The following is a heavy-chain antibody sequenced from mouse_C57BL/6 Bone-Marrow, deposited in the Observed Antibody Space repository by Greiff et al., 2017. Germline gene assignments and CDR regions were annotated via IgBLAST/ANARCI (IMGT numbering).Heavy chain of an antibody. V-gene: IGHV14-4*01. Sequence: VQLQQSGAELVRPGASVKLSCTASGFNIKDDYMHWVKQRPEQGLEWIGWIYPENGDTAYASKFTGKATLTAETSSNTAYLQLSRLASEDTAVYYCTTRSGPFAYWGQGTLVTVSA. J-gene: IGHJ3*01. CDR1: GFNIKDDY. D-gene: IGHD3-2*02. CDR3: TTRSGPFAY. CDR2: IYPENGDT.